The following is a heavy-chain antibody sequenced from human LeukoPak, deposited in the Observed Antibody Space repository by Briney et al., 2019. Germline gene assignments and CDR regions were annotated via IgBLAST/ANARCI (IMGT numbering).Heavy chain of an antibody. CDR3: ARDGGGSSSTNYYYYYGMDV. CDR2: MKPNSGNT. J-gene: IGHJ6*02. CDR1: GYTFTSYD. Sequence: ASVKVSCKASGYTFTSYDINWVRQATGQGLEWMGWMKPNSGNTGYAQKFQGRVTMTRNTSISTAYMELSSLRSEDTAVYYCARDGGGSSSTNYYYYYGMDVWGQGTTVTVSS. D-gene: IGHD2-2*01. V-gene: IGHV1-8*01.